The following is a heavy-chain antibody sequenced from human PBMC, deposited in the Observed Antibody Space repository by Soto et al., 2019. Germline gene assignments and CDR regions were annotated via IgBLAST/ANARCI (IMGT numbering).Heavy chain of an antibody. CDR3: ERNQSDGFDNNYYYYRFDI. V-gene: IGHV5-51*01. CDR1: GYTFTNSW. J-gene: IGHJ4*02. CDR2: IFPGDSDT. D-gene: IGHD3-22*01. Sequence: PGESLKISCKASGYTFTNSWIAWVRQTPGKGLEWMGIIFPGDSDTRYNPSFQGQVTISVDNSINTAYLQWNSLKASDTATYFCERNQSDGFDNNYYYYRFDIWGPGTLVTVSS.